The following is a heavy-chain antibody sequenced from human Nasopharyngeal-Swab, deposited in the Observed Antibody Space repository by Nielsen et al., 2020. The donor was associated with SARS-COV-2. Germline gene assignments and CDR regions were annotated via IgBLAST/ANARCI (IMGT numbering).Heavy chain of an antibody. J-gene: IGHJ6*03. CDR3: VRDNYYHYYMDV. Sequence: WIRQPPGKGLEWIGSIYYSGATYYSLSLKSRLTISVDTSQNQFSLTVSSVTASDTAVYYCVRDNYYHYYMDVWGQGTTVTVSS. CDR2: IYYSGAT. V-gene: IGHV4-39*01. D-gene: IGHD2-15*01.